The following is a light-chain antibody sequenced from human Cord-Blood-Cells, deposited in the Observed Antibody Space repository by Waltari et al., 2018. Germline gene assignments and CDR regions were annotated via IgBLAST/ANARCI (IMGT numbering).Light chain of an antibody. J-gene: IGLJ3*02. CDR1: SSDVGSYNL. CDR3: CSYAGSSTWV. Sequence: QSALTQPASVSGSPGQSITISCTGTSSDVGSYNLVPWYQQNPGKAPKLTIYEGSKQPSGVSNRFSGSKSGNTASLTISGLQAEDEADYYCCSYAGSSTWVFGGGTKLTVL. V-gene: IGLV2-23*01. CDR2: EGS.